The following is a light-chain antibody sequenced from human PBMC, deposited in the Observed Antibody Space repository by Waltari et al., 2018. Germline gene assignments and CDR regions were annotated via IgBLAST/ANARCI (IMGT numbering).Light chain of an antibody. CDR2: GAT. J-gene: IGKJ1*01. CDR3: QQSFTTLWT. CDR1: QSISVY. V-gene: IGKV1-39*01. Sequence: DIQMTQSPSTLSASVGDRVTISCRAGQSISVYLNWYQQKHVEAPKLLIHGATTLENGVPTRFSGSGSGTDFTLTISTLQPEDFATYYCQQSFTTLWTFGQGTEVEIK.